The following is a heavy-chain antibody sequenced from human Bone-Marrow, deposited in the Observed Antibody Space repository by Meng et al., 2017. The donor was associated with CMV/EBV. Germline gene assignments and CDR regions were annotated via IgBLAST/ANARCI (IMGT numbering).Heavy chain of an antibody. CDR1: GYTFTSYG. V-gene: IGHV1-18*01. Sequence: ASVKVSCKASGYTFTSYGISWVRQAPGQGLEWMGWISAYNGNTNYAQKLQGRVTMTTDTSTSTAYMELRSLRSEDTAVYYCARESDFWSGSVGYYYGMDFWGQGTTVTVSS. CDR3: ARESDFWSGSVGYYYGMDF. D-gene: IGHD3-3*01. J-gene: IGHJ6*02. CDR2: ISAYNGNT.